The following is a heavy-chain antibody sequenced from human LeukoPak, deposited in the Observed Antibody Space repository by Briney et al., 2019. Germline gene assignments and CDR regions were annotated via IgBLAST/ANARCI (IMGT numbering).Heavy chain of an antibody. CDR2: INHSGST. V-gene: IGHV4-34*01. CDR3: ARKWYYDSRVDY. J-gene: IGHJ4*02. D-gene: IGHD3-22*01. Sequence: SETLSLTCAVYGGSFSGYYWSWIRQPPGKGLEWIGVINHSGSTTYNPSLKSRVTISVDTSKNQFSLKLLTVTASDAAVYYCARKWYYDSRVDYWGQGTLVTVSS. CDR1: GGSFSGYY.